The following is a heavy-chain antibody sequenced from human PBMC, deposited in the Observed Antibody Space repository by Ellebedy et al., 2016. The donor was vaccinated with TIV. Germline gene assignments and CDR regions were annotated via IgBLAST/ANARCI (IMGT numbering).Heavy chain of an antibody. D-gene: IGHD2-15*01. CDR2: ISSNGGST. CDR1: GFTLSNYA. Sequence: GGSLRLSCSASGFTLSNYAMHWVRQAPGKGLEYVSAISSNGGSTYYADSVKGRFTVSRDNSKNTLYLQMRTLRAEDTAVYYCVKGQCSGGSCYSPRFDPWGQGTLVTVSS. CDR3: VKGQCSGGSCYSPRFDP. V-gene: IGHV3-64D*09. J-gene: IGHJ5*02.